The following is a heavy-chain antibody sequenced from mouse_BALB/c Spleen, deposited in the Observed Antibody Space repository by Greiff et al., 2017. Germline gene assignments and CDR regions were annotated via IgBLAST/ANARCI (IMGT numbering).Heavy chain of an antibody. D-gene: IGHD2-3*01. Sequence: VKLQQSGAELVRPGSSVKISCKASGYAFSSYWMNWVKQRPGQGLEWIGQIYPGDGDTNYNGKFKGKATLTADKSSSTAYMQLSSLTSEDSAVYFCARCDGYYGFAYWGQGTLVTVSA. J-gene: IGHJ3*01. CDR3: ARCDGYYGFAY. CDR2: IYPGDGDT. CDR1: GYAFSSYW. V-gene: IGHV1-80*01.